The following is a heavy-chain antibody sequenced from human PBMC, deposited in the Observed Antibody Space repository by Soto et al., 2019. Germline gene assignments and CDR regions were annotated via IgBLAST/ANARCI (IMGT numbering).Heavy chain of an antibody. CDR1: GGTFSSYA. CDR2: IIPIFGTA. D-gene: IGHD1-26*01. CDR3: AREGVGATYFDY. J-gene: IGHJ4*02. V-gene: IGHV1-69*13. Sequence: VKLSCKTSGGTFSSYAISWVRQAPGQGLEWMGGIIPIFGTANYAQKFQGRVTITADESTSTAYMELSSLRSEDTAVYYCAREGVGATYFDYRGKGALITV.